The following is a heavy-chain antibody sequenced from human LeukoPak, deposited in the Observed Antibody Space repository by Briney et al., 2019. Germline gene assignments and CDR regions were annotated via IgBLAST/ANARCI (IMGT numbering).Heavy chain of an antibody. J-gene: IGHJ5*02. CDR1: GGSFSGYY. CDR2: INHSGST. D-gene: IGHD2-2*01. Sequence: SETLSLTCAVYGGSFSGYYWSWIRQPPGKGLEWIGEINHSGSTNYNPSLKSRVTISVDTSKNQFSLKLSSVTAADTAVYYCAGKDIVVVPAEMGWFDPWGQGTLVTVSS. CDR3: AGKDIVVVPAEMGWFDP. V-gene: IGHV4-34*01.